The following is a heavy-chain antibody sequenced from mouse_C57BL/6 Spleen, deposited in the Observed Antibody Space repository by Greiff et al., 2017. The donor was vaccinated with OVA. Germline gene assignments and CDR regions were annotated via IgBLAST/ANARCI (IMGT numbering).Heavy chain of an antibody. J-gene: IGHJ2*01. Sequence: VQLQQSGAELVRPGTSVKVSCKASGYAFTNYLIEWVKQRPGQGLEWIGVINPGSGGTNYNEKFKGKATLTADKSSSTAYMQPSSLTSEDSAVYFGARSGAIGRGGYFDYWGQGTTLTVSS. CDR2: INPGSGGT. CDR1: GYAFTNYL. D-gene: IGHD2-14*01. CDR3: ARSGAIGRGGYFDY. V-gene: IGHV1-54*01.